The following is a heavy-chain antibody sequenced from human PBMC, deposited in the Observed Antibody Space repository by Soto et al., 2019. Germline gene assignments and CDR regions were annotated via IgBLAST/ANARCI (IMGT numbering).Heavy chain of an antibody. CDR2: IFYSGST. J-gene: IGHJ4*02. Sequence: QVQLQESGPGLVKPSETLSLTCTVSGGSISGHYWIWIRQPPGKRLEWIGYIFYSGSTAYNPSLKSRVIISVDTSKNQFSLKLSSVTAADTAVYYCARVGSSGWSPDYWGQGTLVTVSS. CDR1: GGSISGHY. D-gene: IGHD6-19*01. CDR3: ARVGSSGWSPDY. V-gene: IGHV4-59*11.